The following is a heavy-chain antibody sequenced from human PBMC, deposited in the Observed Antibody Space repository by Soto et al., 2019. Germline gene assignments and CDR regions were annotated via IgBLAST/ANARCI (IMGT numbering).Heavy chain of an antibody. V-gene: IGHV4-59*01. CDR3: ARDGGIAAAGTPYYYMDV. CDR2: IYYSGST. Sequence: PSETLSLTCTFSGGSIIGYYWIRIRQPPGKGLEWIGYIYYSGSTNYNPSLKSRVTISVDTSKNQFSLKLSSVTAADTAVYYCARDGGIAAAGTPYYYMDVWGKGTTVTVS. CDR1: GGSIIGYY. J-gene: IGHJ6*03. D-gene: IGHD6-13*01.